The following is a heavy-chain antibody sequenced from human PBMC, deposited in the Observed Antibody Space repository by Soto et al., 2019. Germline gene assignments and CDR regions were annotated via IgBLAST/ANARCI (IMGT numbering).Heavy chain of an antibody. CDR3: ARGRIAVGEGYYYGMDV. CDR1: GGTFSSYA. CDR2: IIPIFGTA. V-gene: IGHV1-69*13. J-gene: IGHJ6*02. Sequence: SVKVSCKASGGTFSSYAISWVRQAPGQGLEWMGGIIPIFGTANYAQKFQGRVTITADESTSTAYMELSSLRSEDTAVYYCARGRIAVGEGYYYGMDVWGQGTTVTVSS. D-gene: IGHD6-6*01.